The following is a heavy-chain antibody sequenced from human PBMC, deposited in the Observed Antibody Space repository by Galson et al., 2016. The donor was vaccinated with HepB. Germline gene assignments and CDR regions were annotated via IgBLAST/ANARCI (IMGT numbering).Heavy chain of an antibody. J-gene: IGHJ4*02. CDR2: ISGSGGST. CDR1: GFTFSTYA. D-gene: IGHD3-3*01. CDR3: AKDKTQGPRFLGASLSFDY. V-gene: IGHV3-23*01. Sequence: SLRLSCATSGFTFSTYAMSWVRQAPGKGLEWVSVISGSGGSTYYTHSVQGRFTISRDNSKNTLYLQMNSLRAEDTAVYYCAKDKTQGPRFLGASLSFDYWGQGTLVTVSS.